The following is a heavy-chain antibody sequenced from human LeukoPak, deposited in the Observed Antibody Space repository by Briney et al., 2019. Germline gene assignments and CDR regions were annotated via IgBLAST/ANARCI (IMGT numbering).Heavy chain of an antibody. CDR3: ARGGVNPVDH. J-gene: IGHJ4*02. D-gene: IGHD1-14*01. Sequence: PGGSLRLSCAASGFPFNSFWKHWVRQAPGKGLVWVSDMNEYSTTIRYADSVKGRFTISRDNAKSILYLQMDNLRAEDTAMYFCARGGVNPVDHWGQGTLVTVSS. V-gene: IGHV3-74*01. CDR1: GFPFNSFW. CDR2: MNEYSTTI.